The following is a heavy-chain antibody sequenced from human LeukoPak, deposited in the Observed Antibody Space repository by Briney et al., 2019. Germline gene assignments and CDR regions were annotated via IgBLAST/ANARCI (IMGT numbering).Heavy chain of an antibody. CDR3: ARSVWPEDY. CDR2: IIQDGSAK. Sequence: PGGSLTLSCEGYGFNFGSYWMSWVRQAPGKGLEWVANIIQDGSAKYYLDSVKGRFTIYRDNAKNSVWLQMNSLRVEDTGVYYCARSVWPEDYWGHGTVVSVSS. V-gene: IGHV3-7*01. D-gene: IGHD1-14*01. J-gene: IGHJ4*01. CDR1: GFNFGSYW.